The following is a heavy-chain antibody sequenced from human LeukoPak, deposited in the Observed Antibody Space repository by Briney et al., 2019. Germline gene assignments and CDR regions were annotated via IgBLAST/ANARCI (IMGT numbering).Heavy chain of an antibody. J-gene: IGHJ4*02. Sequence: GGSLRLSCAASGFTFSSYWMSWVRQASGKGLEWVGRIRSKIDGGAKDYAATVKGRFTISRDDSKNTLYLQINSLKIEDTAMYYCYTSITDYWGQGTLVTVSS. CDR2: IRSKIDGGAK. D-gene: IGHD2-21*01. CDR1: GFTFSSYW. V-gene: IGHV3-15*01. CDR3: YTSITDY.